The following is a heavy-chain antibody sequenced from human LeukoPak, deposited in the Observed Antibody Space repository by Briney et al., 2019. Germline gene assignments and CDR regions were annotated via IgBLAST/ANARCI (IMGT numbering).Heavy chain of an antibody. V-gene: IGHV3-15*01. J-gene: IGHJ4*02. D-gene: IGHD3-10*01. Sequence: MAGGSLRLSCAASGFTFSNAWMSWVRQAPGKGLEWVGRIKSKTDGGTTDYAAPVKGRFTISRDDSKNTLYLQMNSLKTEDTAVYYGLRDWYGSGSYWQIRESYFDYWGQGTLVTVSS. CDR2: IKSKTDGGTT. CDR1: GFTFSNAW. CDR3: LRDWYGSGSYWQIRESYFDY.